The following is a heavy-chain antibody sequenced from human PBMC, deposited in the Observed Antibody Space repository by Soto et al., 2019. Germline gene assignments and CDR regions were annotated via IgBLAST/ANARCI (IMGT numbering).Heavy chain of an antibody. V-gene: IGHV1-2*04. CDR2: INPNSGGT. CDR1: GYTFTGYY. J-gene: IGHJ6*02. CDR3: ARAARPGAYYYGMDV. D-gene: IGHD6-6*01. Sequence: EASVKVSCKASGYTFTGYYMHWVRQAPGQGLEWMGWINPNSGGTNYAQKFQGWVTMTRDTSISTAYMELSRLRSDDTAVYYCARAARPGAYYYGMDVWGQGTTVTVPS.